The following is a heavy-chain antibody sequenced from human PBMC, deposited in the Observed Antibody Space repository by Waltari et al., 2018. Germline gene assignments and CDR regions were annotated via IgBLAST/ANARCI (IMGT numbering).Heavy chain of an antibody. D-gene: IGHD1-26*01. V-gene: IGHV4-59*01. J-gene: IGHJ5*02. CDR1: GGSISSYY. CDR3: ARGTRPIVGATRWFDP. Sequence: QVQLQESGPGLVKPSETLSLTCTVSGGSISSYYWSWIRQPPGKGLEWIGYIYYSGSTNYNPSLKSRVTISVDTSKNQFSLKLSSVTAADTAVYYCARGTRPIVGATRWFDPWGQGTLVTVSS. CDR2: IYYSGST.